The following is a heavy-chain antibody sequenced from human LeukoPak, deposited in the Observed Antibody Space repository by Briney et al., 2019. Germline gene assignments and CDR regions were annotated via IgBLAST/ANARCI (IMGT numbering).Heavy chain of an antibody. CDR3: ARDWGVGGRPGYMDV. CDR2: IYYSGNT. Sequence: PSETLSLTCTVSGGSMSSYYWTWIRQPPGKGLEWIGYIYYSGNTNYNPSLKSRVTILVDTSKNQVSLKLSSVTAADTAVYFCARDWGVGGRPGYMDVWGKGTTVTVSS. V-gene: IGHV4-59*01. D-gene: IGHD6-6*01. J-gene: IGHJ6*03. CDR1: GGSMSSYY.